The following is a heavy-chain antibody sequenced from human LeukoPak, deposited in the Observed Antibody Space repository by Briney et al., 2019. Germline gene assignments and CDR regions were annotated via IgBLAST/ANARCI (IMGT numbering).Heavy chain of an antibody. V-gene: IGHV3-33*01. CDR1: GFTFSTFG. CDR2: IWYDGSSE. Sequence: GRSLRLSCAASGFTFSTFGMHWVRQAPGKGLEWVAVIWYDGSSEYYADSVKGRFTISRDNSKNTLYLQMNSLRAEDTAVYHCASRGHDGSGSYYYWGQGTLVTVSS. J-gene: IGHJ4*02. CDR3: ASRGHDGSGSYYY. D-gene: IGHD3-10*01.